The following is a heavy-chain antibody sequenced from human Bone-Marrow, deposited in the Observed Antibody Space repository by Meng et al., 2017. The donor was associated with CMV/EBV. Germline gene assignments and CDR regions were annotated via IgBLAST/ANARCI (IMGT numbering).Heavy chain of an antibody. Sequence: GESLKISCAASGFTFSSYAMHWVRQAPGKGLEWVSSLSSGSTYTYYADSLKGRFTISRDNAKNSLYLQMNSLRAEDTAVYYCARDGGMEAPYSDAFDIWGQGTMVTVSS. CDR1: GFTFSSYA. CDR3: ARDGGMEAPYSDAFDI. V-gene: IGHV3-21*04. D-gene: IGHD2-15*01. CDR2: LSSGSTYT. J-gene: IGHJ3*02.